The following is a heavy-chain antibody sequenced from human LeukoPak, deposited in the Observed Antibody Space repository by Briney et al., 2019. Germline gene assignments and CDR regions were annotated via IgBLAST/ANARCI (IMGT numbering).Heavy chain of an antibody. CDR1: GGSFSGYY. D-gene: IGHD1-1*01. J-gene: IGHJ4*02. CDR3: VRVSLERRSYYFDY. V-gene: IGHV4-34*01. Sequence: SETLSLTCAVYGGSFSGYYWSWIRQPPGKGLEWIGEINHSGSTNYNPSLKSRVTISVDTSKNQFSLKLSSVTAADTAVYYCVRVSLERRSYYFDYWGQGTLVTVSS. CDR2: INHSGST.